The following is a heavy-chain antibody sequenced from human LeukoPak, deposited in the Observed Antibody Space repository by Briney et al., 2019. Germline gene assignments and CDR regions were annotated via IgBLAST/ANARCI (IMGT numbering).Heavy chain of an antibody. CDR2: IYYSGST. Sequence: SETLSLTCTVSGGSVSSGSYYWSWIRQPPGKGLGWIGYIYYSGSTNYNPSLKSRVTISVDTSKNQFSLKLSSVTAADTAVYYCARDNLAGDTPDWGQGTLVTVSS. D-gene: IGHD3-3*02. J-gene: IGHJ4*02. CDR1: GGSVSSGSYY. CDR3: ARDNLAGDTPD. V-gene: IGHV4-61*01.